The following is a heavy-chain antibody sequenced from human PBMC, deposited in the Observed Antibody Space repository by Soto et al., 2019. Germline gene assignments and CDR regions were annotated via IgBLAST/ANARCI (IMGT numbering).Heavy chain of an antibody. CDR3: AKVRRFGELRSLY. CDR2: IGVSGDTT. J-gene: IGHJ4*02. Sequence: EVQLLESGGGLVQPGGSLRLSCAASGFTFSSYAMRWVRQAPGKGLEWVSAIGVSGDTTYYPDSVKGRFTISRDNAKNTMHLQMGTVRSEETAVYYCAKVRRFGELRSLYWGQGTLVTVSS. D-gene: IGHD3-10*01. CDR1: GFTFSSYA. V-gene: IGHV3-23*01.